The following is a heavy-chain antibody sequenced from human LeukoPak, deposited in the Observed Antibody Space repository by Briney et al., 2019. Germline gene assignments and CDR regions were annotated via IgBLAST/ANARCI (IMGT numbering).Heavy chain of an antibody. CDR3: ATKQWLAPPPDS. CDR2: INTDGTVT. V-gene: IGHV3-74*01. Sequence: GGSLRLSCAASGFTFSKYWMLWVRQAPGKGLESVSRINTDGTVTTYADSVKGRFTVSRDNADNTMFLQMNSVRDEGMSVYYCATKQWLAPPPDSWGQGTPVTVSS. D-gene: IGHD6-19*01. J-gene: IGHJ4*02. CDR1: GFTFSKYW.